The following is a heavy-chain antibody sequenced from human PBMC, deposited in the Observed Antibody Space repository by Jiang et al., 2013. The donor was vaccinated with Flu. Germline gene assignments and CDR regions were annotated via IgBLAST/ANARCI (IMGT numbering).Heavy chain of an antibody. Sequence: TSQTLSLTCAVSGDSVSSNSAAWNWIRQSPSRGLEWLGRTYYRSKWYNDYAVSVKSRITINPDTSKNQFSLQLNSVTPEDTAVYYCASSRSYGWSVAFDIWGQGTMVTVSS. CDR2: TYYRSKWYN. V-gene: IGHV6-1*01. D-gene: IGHD6-19*01. J-gene: IGHJ3*02. CDR1: GDSVSSNSAA. CDR3: ASSRSYGWSVAFDI.